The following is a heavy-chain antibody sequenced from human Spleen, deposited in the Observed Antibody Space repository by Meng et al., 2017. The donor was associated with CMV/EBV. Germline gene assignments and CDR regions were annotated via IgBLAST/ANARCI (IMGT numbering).Heavy chain of an antibody. CDR3: ARDRLSSYYDFGSASYARIHGVDV. CDR2: ISSDGSST. Sequence: GESLKISCAASGFTFRSYWMHWVRQAPGKGLAWVSRISSDGSSTNYADSVKGRFTISRDNTKNTLYLQMNSLRAEDTAVYYCARDRLSSYYDFGSASYARIHGVDVWGQGTTVTVSS. J-gene: IGHJ6*02. CDR1: GFTFRSYW. D-gene: IGHD3-3*01. V-gene: IGHV3-74*01.